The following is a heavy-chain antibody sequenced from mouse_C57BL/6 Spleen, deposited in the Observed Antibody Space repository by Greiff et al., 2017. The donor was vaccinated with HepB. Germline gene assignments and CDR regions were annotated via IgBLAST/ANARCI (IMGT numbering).Heavy chain of an antibody. J-gene: IGHJ2*01. V-gene: IGHV1-81*01. D-gene: IGHD2-1*01. CDR3: AGNYPYYFDY. Sequence: VHLVESGAELARPGASVKLSCKASGYTFTSYGISWVKQRTGQGLEWIGEIYPRSGNTYYNEKFKGKATLTADKSSSTAYMELRSLTSEDSAVYFCAGNYPYYFDYWGQGTTLTVSS. CDR2: IYPRSGNT. CDR1: GYTFTSYG.